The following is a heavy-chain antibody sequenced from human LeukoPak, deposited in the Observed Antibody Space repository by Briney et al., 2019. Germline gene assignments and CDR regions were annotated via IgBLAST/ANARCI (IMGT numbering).Heavy chain of an antibody. J-gene: IGHJ6*03. CDR1: GFTFSSYS. Sequence: NPGRSLRLSCAASGFTFSSYSMNWVRQAPGKGLEWVSSISSSSSYIYYADSVKGRFTISRDNAKNSLYLQMNSLRAEDTAVYYCARAPYDSSTYYMDVWGKGTTVTVSS. V-gene: IGHV3-21*01. CDR3: ARAPYDSSTYYMDV. CDR2: ISSSSSYI. D-gene: IGHD3-22*01.